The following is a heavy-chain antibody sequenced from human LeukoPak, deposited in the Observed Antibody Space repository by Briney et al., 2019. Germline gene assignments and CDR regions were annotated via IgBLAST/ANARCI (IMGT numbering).Heavy chain of an antibody. CDR2: ISSSSSTI. Sequence: QPGGSLRLSCAASGFTFSSYSMNWVRQAPGKGLEWVSYISSSSSTIYYADSVKGRFTISRDNAKNSLYLQMNSLRAEDTAVYYCARDPDTRYFDWLFHRRAFDIWGQGTMVTVSS. V-gene: IGHV3-48*01. D-gene: IGHD3-9*01. J-gene: IGHJ3*02. CDR3: ARDPDTRYFDWLFHRRAFDI. CDR1: GFTFSSYS.